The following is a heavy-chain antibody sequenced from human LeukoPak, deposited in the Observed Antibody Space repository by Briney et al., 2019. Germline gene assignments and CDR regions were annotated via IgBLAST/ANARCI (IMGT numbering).Heavy chain of an antibody. CDR1: GYTFTSYF. Sequence: ASVKVSCKASGYTFTSYFMHWVRQAPGLGLEWMGLIKPSADSASYAQSFQGRVTMTRDTSTSTVYMELSSLKSEDTAVYYCARYSSSSSLDYWGQGTLVTVSS. CDR2: IKPSADSA. V-gene: IGHV1-46*01. CDR3: ARYSSSSSLDY. D-gene: IGHD6-6*01. J-gene: IGHJ4*02.